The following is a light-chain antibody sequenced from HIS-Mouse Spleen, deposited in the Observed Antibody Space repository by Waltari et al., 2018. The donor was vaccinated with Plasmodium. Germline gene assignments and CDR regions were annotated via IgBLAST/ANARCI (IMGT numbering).Light chain of an antibody. CDR3: QQRSNWIT. Sequence: EIVLTQSPATLSLSPGERATLPCRASQSVSSYLAWYQQKPGQAPRLLIYDASNRATGIPARFSGSGPGTDFTLTISSLEPEDFAVYYCQQRSNWITFGQGTRLEIK. CDR1: QSVSSY. V-gene: IGKV3D-11*02. J-gene: IGKJ5*01. CDR2: DAS.